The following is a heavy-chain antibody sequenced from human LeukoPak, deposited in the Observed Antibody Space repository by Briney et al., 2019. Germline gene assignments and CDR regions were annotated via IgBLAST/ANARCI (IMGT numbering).Heavy chain of an antibody. CDR3: ARVANRQQLENYFDY. Sequence: PSETLSLTCAVYGGSFSGYYWSWIRQPPGKGLEWIGEINHSGSTNYNPSLKSRVTISVDTSKNQFSLKLSSVTAADTAVYYCARVANRQQLENYFDYGGQGTLVTVSS. J-gene: IGHJ4*02. V-gene: IGHV4-34*01. D-gene: IGHD6-13*01. CDR1: GGSFSGYY. CDR2: INHSGST.